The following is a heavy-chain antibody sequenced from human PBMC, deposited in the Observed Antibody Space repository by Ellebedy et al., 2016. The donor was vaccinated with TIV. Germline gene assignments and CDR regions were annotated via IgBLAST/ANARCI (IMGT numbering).Heavy chain of an antibody. CDR2: SSSDGSRT. CDR3: ARDRWNHGHY. Sequence: GESLKISCEASGFTLSSYWMHWVRQAPGEGLVWVSRSSSDGSRTYADSVKGRFTMSRDNAKNTLYLQMNSLRAEDTAVYYCARDRWNHGHYWGQGTLVAVSS. D-gene: IGHD1-14*01. V-gene: IGHV3-74*01. J-gene: IGHJ4*02. CDR1: GFTLSSYW.